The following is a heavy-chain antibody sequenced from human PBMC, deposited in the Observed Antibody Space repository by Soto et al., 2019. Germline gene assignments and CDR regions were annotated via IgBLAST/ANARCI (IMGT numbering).Heavy chain of an antibody. CDR2: IDPSDSYT. D-gene: IGHD6-13*01. CDR1: GYSFTSYW. CDR3: ARLGYSSSHFDY. V-gene: IGHV5-10-1*01. Sequence: GESLKISCTGSGYSFTSYWISWVRQMPGKGLEWMGRIDPSDSYTNYSPSFQGHVTISADKSISTAYLQWSSLKASDTAMYYCARLGYSSSHFDYWGQGTLVTVSS. J-gene: IGHJ4*02.